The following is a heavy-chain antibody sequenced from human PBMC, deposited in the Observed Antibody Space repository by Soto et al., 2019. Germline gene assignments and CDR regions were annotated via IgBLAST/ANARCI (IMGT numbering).Heavy chain of an antibody. CDR3: ARDLKEYCSDGKCNWLDP. J-gene: IGHJ5*02. V-gene: IGHV4-59*01. Sequence: SETLSLTCTVSGASISTYYWSWIRQPPGKGLEWIGYISYSGSTNYNPSLKSRVTISFDASKNQISLQVRSATAADAAVYYCARDLKEYCSDGKCNWLDPWGQGTLVTVSS. CDR1: GASISTYY. CDR2: ISYSGST. D-gene: IGHD2-15*01.